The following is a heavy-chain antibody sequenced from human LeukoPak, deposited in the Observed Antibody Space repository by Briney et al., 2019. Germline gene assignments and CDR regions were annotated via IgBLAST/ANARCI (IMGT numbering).Heavy chain of an antibody. CDR2: ISGSDYST. Sequence: GGSLRLSCAASGFTFSSYAMSWVRQAPGKGLEWVSSISGSDYSTYYADSVKGRFTISRDSSKNTLYLQVNSLRAEDTAIYYCAKEGRVSRDWFFDYWGQGTLVTVSS. J-gene: IGHJ4*02. CDR1: GFTFSSYA. V-gene: IGHV3-23*01. D-gene: IGHD3/OR15-3a*01. CDR3: AKEGRVSRDWFFDY.